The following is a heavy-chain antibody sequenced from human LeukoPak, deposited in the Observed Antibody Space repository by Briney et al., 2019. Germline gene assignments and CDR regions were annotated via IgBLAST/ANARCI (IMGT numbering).Heavy chain of an antibody. D-gene: IGHD6-19*01. J-gene: IGHJ5*02. CDR3: AREIAVAGRWPWFDP. CDR2: IKQDGSEK. V-gene: IGHV3-7*01. Sequence: QSGGSLRLSCAASGFTFSSYWMSWVRQAPGKGLEWVANIKQDGSEKYYVDSVKGRFTISRDNAKNSLYLQMNSLRAEDTAVYYCAREIAVAGRWPWFDPWGQGTLVTVSS. CDR1: GFTFSSYW.